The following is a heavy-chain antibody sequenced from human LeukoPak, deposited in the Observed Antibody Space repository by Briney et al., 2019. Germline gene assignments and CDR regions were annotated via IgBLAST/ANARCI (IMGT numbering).Heavy chain of an antibody. V-gene: IGHV3-66*02. CDR2: IYSGGST. D-gene: IGHD5-24*01. J-gene: IGHJ4*02. CDR3: ARERWLHIADY. CDR1: GFTVSSNY. Sequence: GGSLRLSCAASGFTVSSNYMSWVRQPPGKGLEWVSVIYSGGSTYYADSVKGRFTISRDNSKNTLYLQMNSLRAEDTAVYYCARERWLHIADYWGQGTLVTVSS.